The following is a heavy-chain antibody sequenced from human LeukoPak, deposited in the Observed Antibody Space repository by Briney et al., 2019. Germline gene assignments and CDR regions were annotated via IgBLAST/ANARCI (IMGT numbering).Heavy chain of an antibody. CDR1: GYSISSGYY. V-gene: IGHV4-38-2*02. J-gene: IGHJ5*02. CDR2: IYHSGST. Sequence: PSETLSLTCTVSGYSISSGYYWGWIRQPPGKGLEWIGSIYHSGSTYYNPSLKSRVTISVDTSKNQFSLKLSSVTAADTAVYYCARDREMSSSWYNWFDPWGQGTLVTVSS. D-gene: IGHD6-13*01. CDR3: ARDREMSSSWYNWFDP.